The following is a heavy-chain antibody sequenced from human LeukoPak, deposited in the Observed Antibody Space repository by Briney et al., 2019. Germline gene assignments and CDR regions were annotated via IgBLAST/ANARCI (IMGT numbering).Heavy chain of an antibody. V-gene: IGHV1-69*04. J-gene: IGHJ4*02. CDR3: ARDMKLVLWFGEGYYFDY. D-gene: IGHD3-10*01. CDR1: VGTFISYV. CDR2: IIPILGIA. Sequence: SVKVSCKASVGTFISYVISWVRQAPGQGLGWMGRIIPILGIANNVQKFQGRVTMTADKATSTAYMELSSLSSEDTAVYYCARDMKLVLWFGEGYYFDYWGQGTLVTVSS.